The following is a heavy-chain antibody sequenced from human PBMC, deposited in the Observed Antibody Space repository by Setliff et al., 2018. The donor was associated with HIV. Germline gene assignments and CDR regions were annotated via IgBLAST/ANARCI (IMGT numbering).Heavy chain of an antibody. D-gene: IGHD6-19*01. CDR3: AREFSERSPNPDHYYYYMDV. V-gene: IGHV4-59*01. CDR2: IRHSRYT. CDR1: GGSIGSYH. Sequence: SETLSLTCNVSGGSIGSYHWAWIRQSPGKGLEYIGNIRHSRYTNYNPSLKSRLNMSVDTSNYQISLKLTAVTAADTAVYYCAREFSERSPNPDHYYYYMDVWGKGTTVTVSS. J-gene: IGHJ6*03.